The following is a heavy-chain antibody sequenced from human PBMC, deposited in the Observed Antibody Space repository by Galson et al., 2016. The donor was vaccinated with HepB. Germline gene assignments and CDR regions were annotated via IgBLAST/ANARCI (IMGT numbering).Heavy chain of an antibody. Sequence: SETLSLTCTVSGGYISSYFWTWIRQPPGKGLEWIGHIYYSGSANYSPSLKNRVSISVDPSKNQFSLRLSSVTATDTAVYYCARGQQDLGRLGWLDPWGQGTLVTVSS. V-gene: IGHV4-59*01. CDR3: ARGQQDLGRLGWLDP. J-gene: IGHJ5*02. CDR1: GGYISSYF. D-gene: IGHD6-13*01. CDR2: IYYSGSA.